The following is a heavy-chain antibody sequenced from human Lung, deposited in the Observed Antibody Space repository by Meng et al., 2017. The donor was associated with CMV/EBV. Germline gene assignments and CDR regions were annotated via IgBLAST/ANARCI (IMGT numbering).Heavy chain of an antibody. D-gene: IGHD3-10*01. V-gene: IGHV4-34*01. CDR1: GGSFSGYY. CDR2: INHSGST. CDR3: ARGQRYYYGSGRWDRAWYYYGMDV. Sequence: SETXSLTCAVYGGSFSGYYWSWIRQPPGKGLEWIGEINHSGSTNYNPSPKSRVTISVDTSKNQFSLKLSSVTAADTAVYYCARGQRYYYGSGRWDRAWYYYGMDVXGQGXTVTVSS. J-gene: IGHJ6*02.